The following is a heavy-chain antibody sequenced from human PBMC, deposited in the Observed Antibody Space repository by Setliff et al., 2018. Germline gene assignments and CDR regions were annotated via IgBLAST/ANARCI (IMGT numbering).Heavy chain of an antibody. J-gene: IGHJ2*01. CDR3: ARSRTIAVKGGVFAV. Sequence: SETLSLTCSVSGASISSDGYYWSWIRQYPGKGLEWIGYIYYSGSTYYNPSLKSRVTISSDTSENQFSLELTSVTAADTAVYYCARSRTIAVKGGVFAVWGRGTLVTVSS. CDR2: IYYSGST. V-gene: IGHV4-31*03. CDR1: GASISSDGYY. D-gene: IGHD6-19*01.